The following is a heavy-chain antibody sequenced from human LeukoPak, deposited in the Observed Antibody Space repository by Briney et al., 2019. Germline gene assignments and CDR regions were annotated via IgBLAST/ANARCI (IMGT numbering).Heavy chain of an antibody. CDR2: IKQDGSEK. V-gene: IGHV3-7*01. Sequence: PGGSLRLSCAASGFTFSSYWRSWVRQAPGKGLEWVANIKQDGSEKYYVDSVKGRFTISRDNAKNSLYLQMNSLRAEDTAVYYCARSFNYYYYYMDVWGKETTVTVSS. CDR3: ARSFNYYYYYMDV. CDR1: GFTFSSYW. D-gene: IGHD3-16*02. J-gene: IGHJ6*03.